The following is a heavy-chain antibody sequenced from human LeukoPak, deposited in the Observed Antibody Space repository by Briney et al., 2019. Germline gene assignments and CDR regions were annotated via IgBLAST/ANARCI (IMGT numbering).Heavy chain of an antibody. CDR3: ARGGGYSSGLSY. D-gene: IGHD5-18*01. CDR1: GGSISNYY. J-gene: IGHJ4*02. Sequence: PSETLSLTCTVSGGSISNYYWSWIRQSPGKGLEWIGYIYYSGSANYNPSLKSRVTISVDTSKSQFSLKLSSVTAAATAVYYCARGGGYSSGLSYWGQGTLVTVSS. V-gene: IGHV4-59*01. CDR2: IYYSGSA.